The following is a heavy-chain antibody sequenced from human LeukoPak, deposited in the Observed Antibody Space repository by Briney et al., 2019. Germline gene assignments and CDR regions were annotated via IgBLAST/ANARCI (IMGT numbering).Heavy chain of an antibody. D-gene: IGHD2-2*01. V-gene: IGHV3-23*01. Sequence: ETLSLTCTVSGGSISSYYWSWVRQAPGKGLEWVSAISGSGGSTYYADSVEGRFTISRDNSKNTLYLQMNSLRAEDTAVYYCAKRYCSSTSCSLFDYWGQGTVVTVSS. CDR1: GGSISSYY. CDR2: ISGSGGST. CDR3: AKRYCSSTSCSLFDY. J-gene: IGHJ4*02.